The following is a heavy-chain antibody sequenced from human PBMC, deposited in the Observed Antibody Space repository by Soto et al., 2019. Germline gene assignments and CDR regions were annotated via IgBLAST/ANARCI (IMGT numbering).Heavy chain of an antibody. V-gene: IGHV3-72*01. J-gene: IGHJ6*02. CDR2: TRNKANSYTT. D-gene: IGHD3-16*01. CDR3: AREGGYYYYGMDV. Sequence: EVQLVESGGGLVQPGGSLRLSCAASGFTFSDHYMDWVRQAPGKGLEWVGRTRNKANSYTTEYAASVKGRFTISRDDSKNSLYLPMNSLKTEDTAVYYCAREGGYYYYGMDVWGQGTTVTVSS. CDR1: GFTFSDHY.